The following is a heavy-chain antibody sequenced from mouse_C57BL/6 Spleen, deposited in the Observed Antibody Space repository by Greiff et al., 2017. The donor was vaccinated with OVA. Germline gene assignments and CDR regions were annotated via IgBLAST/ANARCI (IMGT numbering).Heavy chain of an antibody. D-gene: IGHD2-4*01. CDR1: GYTFTDYY. J-gene: IGHJ2*01. V-gene: IGHV1-26*01. CDR2: INPNNGGT. CDR3: ARSMITYYFDY. Sequence: EVKLQQSGPELVKPGASVKISCKASGYTFTDYYMNWVKQSHGKSLEWIGDINPNNGGTSYNQKFKGKATLTVDKSSSTAYMELRSLTSEDSAVYYCARSMITYYFDYWGQGTTLTVSS.